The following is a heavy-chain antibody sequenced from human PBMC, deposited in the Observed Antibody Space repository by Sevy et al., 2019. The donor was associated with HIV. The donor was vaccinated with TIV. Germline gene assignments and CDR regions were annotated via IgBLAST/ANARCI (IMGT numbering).Heavy chain of an antibody. CDR3: AREGCSKPHDY. V-gene: IGHV3-23*01. D-gene: IGHD2-2*01. CDR2: FSFGCGKI. CDR1: GFTFSNYA. Sequence: GESLKISCVASGFTFSNYAMSRVRQAPGKGLEWVSTFSFGCGKINYADSVKGRFTISRDNSKNTLYLQMNSLRAEDTALYYCAREGCSKPHDYWGQGILVTVSS. J-gene: IGHJ4*02.